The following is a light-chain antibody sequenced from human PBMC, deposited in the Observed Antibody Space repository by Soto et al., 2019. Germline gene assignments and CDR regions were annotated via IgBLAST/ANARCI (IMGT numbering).Light chain of an antibody. CDR3: CSYAGSYTFHV. V-gene: IGLV2-11*01. J-gene: IGLJ1*01. Sequence: QSVLTQPRSVSGSPGQSVTISCTGSTSDVGGYNYVSWYQKHPGRAPKLMIYDVTKRPSGVPDRFSGSKSGNTASLTISGLQAEDEAAYYCCSYAGSYTFHVFGTGTKVTVL. CDR2: DVT. CDR1: TSDVGGYNY.